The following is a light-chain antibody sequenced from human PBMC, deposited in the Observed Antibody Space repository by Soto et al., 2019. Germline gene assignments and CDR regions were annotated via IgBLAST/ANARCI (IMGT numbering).Light chain of an antibody. V-gene: IGKV1-9*01. J-gene: IGKJ2*01. CDR1: QGISSY. CDR2: AAS. Sequence: QLTQSPSSLSASVGDRVTITCRASQGISSYFAWYQQKPGKAPKVLIYAASTLQNGVPPRFSGSGSGTDFTLTISSLQPEDFATYYCQQLNAYPYTFGQWTQLEIK. CDR3: QQLNAYPYT.